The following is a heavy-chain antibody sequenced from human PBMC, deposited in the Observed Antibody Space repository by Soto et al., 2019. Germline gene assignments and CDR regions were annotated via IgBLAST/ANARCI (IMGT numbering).Heavy chain of an antibody. CDR3: ARDYGEIIFDY. V-gene: IGHV3-30-3*01. CDR2: ISYDGSNK. J-gene: IGHJ4*02. Sequence: GGSLRLSCAASGFTFSSYAMHWVRQAPGKGLEWVAVISYDGSNKYYADSVKGRFTISRDNSKNTLYLQMNSLRAEDTAVYYCARDYGEIIFDYWGQGTLVTVSS. CDR1: GFTFSSYA. D-gene: IGHD4-17*01.